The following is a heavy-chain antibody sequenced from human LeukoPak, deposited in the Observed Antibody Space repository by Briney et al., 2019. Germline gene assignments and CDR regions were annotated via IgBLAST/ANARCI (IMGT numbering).Heavy chain of an antibody. CDR3: ARGGREGATNFDY. CDR1: GFTFSSYG. V-gene: IGHV3-33*01. Sequence: GGSLRLSCAASGFTFSSYGMHWVRQAPGKGLEWVAVIWYDGSNKYYADSVKGRFTISRDNSKNTLYLQMNSLRAEDTAVYYCARGGREGATNFDYWGQGTLVTVSP. CDR2: IWYDGSNK. J-gene: IGHJ4*02. D-gene: IGHD1-26*01.